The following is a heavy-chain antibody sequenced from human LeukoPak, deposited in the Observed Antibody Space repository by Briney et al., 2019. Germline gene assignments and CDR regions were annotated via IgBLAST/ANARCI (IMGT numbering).Heavy chain of an antibody. Sequence: SETLSLTCAVYGGSFSGYYWIWIRQPPGKGLEWIGEINRSGSTNYNPSLKSRFTISVDTSKNQFSLKLRSVTAADTAVYYCARGRMVRGVVDYWGQGTLVTVSS. CDR2: INRSGST. V-gene: IGHV4-34*01. CDR3: ARGRMVRGVVDY. CDR1: GGSFSGYY. D-gene: IGHD3-10*01. J-gene: IGHJ4*02.